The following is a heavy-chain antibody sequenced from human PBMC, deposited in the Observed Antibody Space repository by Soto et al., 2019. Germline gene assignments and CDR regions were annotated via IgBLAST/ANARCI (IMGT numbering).Heavy chain of an antibody. V-gene: IGHV4-39*07. D-gene: IGHD6-19*01. J-gene: IGHJ4*02. CDR3: ARSYSNGWYSRGY. CDR1: GGSISSSSYY. CDR2: IYYSGST. Sequence: SETLSLTCTVSGGSISSSSYYWGWIRQPPGKGLEWIGGIYYSGSTTYNPSLKNRVTISRDTSKKQFYLNLTSVTAADTAVYFCARSYSNGWYSRGYWGQGTLVTVSS.